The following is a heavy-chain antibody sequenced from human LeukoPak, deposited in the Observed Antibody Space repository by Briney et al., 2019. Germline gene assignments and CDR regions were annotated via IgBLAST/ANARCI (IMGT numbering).Heavy chain of an antibody. CDR1: GFTFTSYS. CDR3: ARGRDGYNGDY. D-gene: IGHD5-24*01. CDR2: ISTSGTYI. V-gene: IGHV3-21*01. J-gene: IGHJ4*02. Sequence: KPGGSLRLSCAASGFTFTSYSMNWVRQAPGKGLEWVSSISTSGTYIYYADSVKGRFTISRDNAKNSLDLQMDSLRAGDTAVYYCARGRDGYNGDYWGQGTLVTVSS.